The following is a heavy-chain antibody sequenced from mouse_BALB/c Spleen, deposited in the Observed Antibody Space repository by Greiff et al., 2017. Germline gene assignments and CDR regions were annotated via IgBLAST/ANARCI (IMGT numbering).Heavy chain of an antibody. D-gene: IGHD2-1*01. CDR2: ISSGSSTI. CDR3: ARRDGIYAMDY. V-gene: IGHV5-17*02. CDR1: GFTFSSFG. J-gene: IGHJ4*01. Sequence: EVKLMESGGGLVQPGGSRKLSCAASGFTFSSFGMHWVRQAPEKGLEWVAYISSGSSTIYYADTVKGRFTISRDNPKNTLFLQMTSLRSEDTAMYYCARRDGIYAMDYWGQGTSVTVSS.